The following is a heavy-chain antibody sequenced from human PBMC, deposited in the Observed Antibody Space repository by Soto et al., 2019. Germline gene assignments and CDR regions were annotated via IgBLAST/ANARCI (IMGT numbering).Heavy chain of an antibody. Sequence: ASVKVSCKASGYTFTGYYMHWVRQAPGQRLEWMRWINACNGNTKYSQKFQGRVTITRDTSASTAYMELSSLRSEDTAVYYCAVGHSSSSGYYYYYMDVWGRGTTVTVSS. CDR3: AVGHSSSSGYYYYYMDV. V-gene: IGHV1-3*01. J-gene: IGHJ6*03. CDR1: GYTFTGYY. D-gene: IGHD6-6*01. CDR2: INACNGNT.